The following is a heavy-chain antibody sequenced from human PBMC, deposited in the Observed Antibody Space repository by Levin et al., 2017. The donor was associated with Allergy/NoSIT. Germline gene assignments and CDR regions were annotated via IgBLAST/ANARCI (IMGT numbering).Heavy chain of an antibody. CDR2: LTNSGGRT. CDR3: GKLGINLGGDY. V-gene: IGHV3-23*01. D-gene: IGHD7-27*01. J-gene: IGHJ4*02. Sequence: GESLKISCAASGFTFSSYSMSCIRQAPGRGLEWVSTLTNSGGRTYYADSVKGRFTISRDNSKNTLYLQMNSLRVEDTALYYCGKLGINLGGDYWGQGTLVTVSS. CDR1: GFTFSSYS.